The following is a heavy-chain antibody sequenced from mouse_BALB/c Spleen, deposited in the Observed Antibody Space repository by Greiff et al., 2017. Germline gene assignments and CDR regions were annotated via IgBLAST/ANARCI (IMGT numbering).Heavy chain of an antibody. CDR1: GFTFSSFG. CDR3: ARSDYGSSYWFAY. CDR2: ISSGSSTI. V-gene: IGHV5-17*02. J-gene: IGHJ3*01. Sequence: EVKLMESGGGLVQPGGSRKLSCAASGFTFSSFGMHWVRQAPEKGLEWVAYISSGSSTIYYADTVKGRFTISRDNPKNTLFLQMTSLRSEDTAMYYCARSDYGSSYWFAYWGQGTLVTVSA. D-gene: IGHD1-1*01.